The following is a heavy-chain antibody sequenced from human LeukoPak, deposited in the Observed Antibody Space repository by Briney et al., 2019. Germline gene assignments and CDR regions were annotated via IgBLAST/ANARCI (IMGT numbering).Heavy chain of an antibody. J-gene: IGHJ5*02. V-gene: IGHV3-74*01. CDR1: GFTFSSYW. D-gene: IGHD2-15*01. Sequence: PGGSLRLSCAASGFTFSSYWMHWVRQAPGKGLAWVSRINSDGSSTSYADSVKGRFTISRDNAKNTLYLQMNSLRAEDTAVYYCARDGDFGDIVVVVAATRGSHNWFDPWGQGTLVTVSS. CDR3: ARDGDFGDIVVVVAATRGSHNWFDP. CDR2: INSDGSST.